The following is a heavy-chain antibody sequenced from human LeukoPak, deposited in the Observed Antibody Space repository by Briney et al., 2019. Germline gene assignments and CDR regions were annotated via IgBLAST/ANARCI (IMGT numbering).Heavy chain of an antibody. V-gene: IGHV1-2*02. D-gene: IGHD4-17*01. CDR1: GYTFTGHY. CDR2: INPNNGDT. CDR3: ARDRATVTTGWFDP. Sequence: ASVKVSCKPSGYTFTGHYMHWVRQAPGQGLEWMAWINPNNGDTNYAQKFQGRVTVTRDMSISTAYMELSSLRSDDTAVYYCARDRATVTTGWFDPWGQGTLVTVSS. J-gene: IGHJ5*02.